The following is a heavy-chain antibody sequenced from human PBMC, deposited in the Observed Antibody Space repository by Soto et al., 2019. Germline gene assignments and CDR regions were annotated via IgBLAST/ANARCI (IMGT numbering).Heavy chain of an antibody. CDR2: IYYSGST. Sequence: SETLSLTCTVSGGSISSGDYYWSWIRQPPGKGLEWIGYIYYSGSTYYNPSLKSRVTISVDTSKNQFSLKLSSVTAADTAVYYCARESTYCTNGVGCDYWGQGTLVTVSS. CDR1: GGSISSGDYY. D-gene: IGHD2-8*01. V-gene: IGHV4-30-4*01. J-gene: IGHJ4*02. CDR3: ARESTYCTNGVGCDY.